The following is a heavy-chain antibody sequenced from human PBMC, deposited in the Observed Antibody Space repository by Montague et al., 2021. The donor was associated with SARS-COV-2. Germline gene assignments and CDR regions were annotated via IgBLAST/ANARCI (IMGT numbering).Heavy chain of an antibody. V-gene: IGHV4-34*01. D-gene: IGHD3-3*01. J-gene: IGHJ4*02. CDR1: GGSFSDYN. Sequence: SETLSLTCAVYGGSFSDYNWSWIRQPPGKGLEWIGEINHSGSTNYNPSLKSRVTISVDTSKSQFSLNLTSVTAADTALYFCARELEIHDFLSGYYIGDWGQGTLVTVSS. CDR3: ARELEIHDFLSGYYIGD. CDR2: INHSGST.